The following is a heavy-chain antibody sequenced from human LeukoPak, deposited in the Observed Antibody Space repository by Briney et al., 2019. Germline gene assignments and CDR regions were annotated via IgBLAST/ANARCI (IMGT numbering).Heavy chain of an antibody. CDR2: ISGSGGST. CDR1: GFTLSSYW. V-gene: IGHV3-23*01. J-gene: IGHJ6*03. CDR3: AKEESYYYYMDV. Sequence: GGSLRLSCAGSGFTLSSYWMHWVRQGPGKGLEWVSGISGSGGSTYYADSVKGRFTISRDNSKNTLYLQMKSLRAEDTAVYYCAKEESYYYYMDVWGKGTTVTVSS.